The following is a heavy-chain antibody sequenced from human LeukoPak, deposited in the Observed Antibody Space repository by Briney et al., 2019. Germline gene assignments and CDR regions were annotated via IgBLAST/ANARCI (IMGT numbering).Heavy chain of an antibody. CDR3: ARSGYVWGSYRHPKWFDY. J-gene: IGHJ4*02. V-gene: IGHV4-59*12. CDR1: GGSISSYY. CDR2: IYYSGST. D-gene: IGHD3-16*02. Sequence: KPSETLSLTCTVSGGSISSYYWSWIRQPPGKGLEWIGYIYYSGSTNYNPSLKSRVTISVDTSKNQFSLKLSSVTAADTAVYYCARSGYVWGSYRHPKWFDYWGQGTLVTVSS.